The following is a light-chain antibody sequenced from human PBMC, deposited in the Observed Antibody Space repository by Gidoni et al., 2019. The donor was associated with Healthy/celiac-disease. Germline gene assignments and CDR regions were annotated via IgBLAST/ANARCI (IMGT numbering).Light chain of an antibody. CDR1: QSVSSSY. J-gene: IGKJ1*01. Sequence: EIVLTQSPGTLSFSPGESATLSCRASQSVSSSYLAWYQQKPGQAPRLLIDGASSRATGIPDRFSGSGSGTDFTITISRLEPEDFAVYYCQQYGSSPRGTFXQXTKVXIK. CDR2: GAS. CDR3: QQYGSSPRGT. V-gene: IGKV3-20*01.